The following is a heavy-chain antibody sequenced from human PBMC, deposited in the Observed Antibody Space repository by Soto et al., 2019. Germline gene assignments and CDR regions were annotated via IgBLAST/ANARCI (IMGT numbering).Heavy chain of an antibody. D-gene: IGHD4-4*01. Sequence: EVQLVESGGGLVKPGGSLRLSCEASGFTFSSYSMIWVRQAPGKGLEWVSSISTTSSYIYYADSVKGRFTISRDNAKNSLYLLMNSLRAEDTAVYYCAREGSLYNDYISNCADYWGQGTLVIVSS. CDR3: AREGSLYNDYISNCADY. CDR2: ISTTSSYI. CDR1: GFTFSSYS. J-gene: IGHJ4*02. V-gene: IGHV3-21*01.